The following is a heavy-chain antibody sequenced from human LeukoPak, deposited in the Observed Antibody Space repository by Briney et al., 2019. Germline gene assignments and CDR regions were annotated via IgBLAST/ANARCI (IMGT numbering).Heavy chain of an antibody. J-gene: IGHJ4*02. V-gene: IGHV3-30*02. CDR1: GFTFSSYV. D-gene: IGHD6-19*01. CDR2: IRYDGSNK. Sequence: GGSLRLSCAASGFTFSSYVMHWVRQAPGKGLEWVAFIRYDGSNKYYADSVKGRFTISRDNSKNTLYLQMNSLRAEDTAVYYCAKEKWLVRDSESIGYYFDYWGQGTMVTVSS. CDR3: AKEKWLVRDSESIGYYFDY.